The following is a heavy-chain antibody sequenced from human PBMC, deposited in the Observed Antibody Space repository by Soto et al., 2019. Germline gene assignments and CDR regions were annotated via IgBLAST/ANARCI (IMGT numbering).Heavy chain of an antibody. Sequence: PSEPLSRTCAVCGGTFSGYYGRWIRQPPGKGLEWIGEINHSGSTNYNPSLKSRVTISVDTSKNQFSLKLSSVTAADTAVYYCARGALWFGELRNYYYGMDVWGQGTTVT. D-gene: IGHD3-10*01. CDR2: INHSGST. CDR3: ARGALWFGELRNYYYGMDV. V-gene: IGHV4-34*01. J-gene: IGHJ6*02. CDR1: GGTFSGYY.